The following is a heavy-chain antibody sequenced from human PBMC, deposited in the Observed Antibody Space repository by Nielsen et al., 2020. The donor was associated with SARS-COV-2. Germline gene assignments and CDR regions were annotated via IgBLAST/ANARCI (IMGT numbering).Heavy chain of an antibody. J-gene: IGHJ3*02. V-gene: IGHV1-18*01. D-gene: IGHD3-3*01. Sequence: WVRQAPGQRLEWMGWINAGNGNTKYSQKFQGRVTMTTDTSTSTAYMELRSLRSDDTAVYYCARDLPYYDFWSGTRYLDAFDIWGQGTMVTVSS. CDR2: INAGNGNT. CDR3: ARDLPYYDFWSGTRYLDAFDI.